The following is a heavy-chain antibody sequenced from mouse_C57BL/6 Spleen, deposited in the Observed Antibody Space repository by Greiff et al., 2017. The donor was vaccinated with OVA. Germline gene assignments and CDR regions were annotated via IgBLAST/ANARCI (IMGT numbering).Heavy chain of an antibody. CDR3: TRDHLHYCGSRDYAMDY. V-gene: IGHV5-9-1*02. J-gene: IGHJ4*01. CDR2: ISSGGDYI. CDR1: GFTFSSYA. D-gene: IGHD1-1*01. Sequence: EVQGVESGEGLVKPGGSLKLSCAASGFTFSSYAMSWVRQTPEKRLEWVAYISSGGDYIYYADTVKGRFTISRDNARNTLYLQMSSLKSEDTAMYYCTRDHLHYCGSRDYAMDYWGQGTSVTVSS.